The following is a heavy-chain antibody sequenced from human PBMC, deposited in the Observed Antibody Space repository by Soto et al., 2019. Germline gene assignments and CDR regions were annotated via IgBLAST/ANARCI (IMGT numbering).Heavy chain of an antibody. CDR1: GLDFSSEV. D-gene: IGHD1-26*01. Sequence: PGESLKISCATSGLDFSSEVMCWVRQAPGKGLEWVSSISGSGRTLYHADSMRGRFAISRDNSKNSLYLQLNNLRVDDTAVYYCAKVGPSYYYGMDVWGQGTTVTVSS. J-gene: IGHJ6*02. CDR2: ISGSGRTL. CDR3: AKVGPSYYYGMDV. V-gene: IGHV3-23*01.